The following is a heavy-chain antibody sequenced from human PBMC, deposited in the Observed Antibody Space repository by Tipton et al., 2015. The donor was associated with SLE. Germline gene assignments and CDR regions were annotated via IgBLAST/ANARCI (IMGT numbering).Heavy chain of an antibody. J-gene: IGHJ4*02. CDR3: AKGYGPSPGEVV. Sequence: QLVQSGAEVKKPGASVKVSCKASGYIFTDYYMHWVRQAPGQGLEWMGDINTNNGDGTRTQKFQGRVTMTRDTSITTVYMELRGLRSDDTAIYYCAKGYGPSPGEVVWGQGTLVTVSS. V-gene: IGHV1-2*02. CDR2: INTNNGDG. D-gene: IGHD3-10*01. CDR1: GYIFTDYY.